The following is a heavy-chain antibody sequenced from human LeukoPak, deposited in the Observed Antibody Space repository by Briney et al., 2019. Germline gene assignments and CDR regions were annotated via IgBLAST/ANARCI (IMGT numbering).Heavy chain of an antibody. V-gene: IGHV4-4*07. D-gene: IGHD5-18*01. J-gene: IGHJ3*02. CDR2: IYTSGST. CDR1: GGSISSYY. CDR3: ARAVLDTATGFDAFDI. Sequence: SETLSLTCTVSGGSISSYYWSWIRQPAGKGLEWIGRIYTSGSTNYNPSLKSRVTMSVDTSKNQFSLKLSSVTAADTAVYFCARAVLDTATGFDAFDIWGQGTMVTVST.